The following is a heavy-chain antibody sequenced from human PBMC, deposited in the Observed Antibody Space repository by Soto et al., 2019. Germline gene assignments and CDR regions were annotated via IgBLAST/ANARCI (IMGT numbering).Heavy chain of an antibody. Sequence: ASVKVSCKASGYTFTSYGISWVRQAPGQGLEWMGWISAYNGNTNYAQKLQGRVTMTTDTSTSTAYMELRRLRSDDTAVYYCARGRVVVTSGGAFDIWGQGTMVTVSS. V-gene: IGHV1-18*01. CDR2: ISAYNGNT. CDR3: ARGRVVVTSGGAFDI. J-gene: IGHJ3*02. D-gene: IGHD3-22*01. CDR1: GYTFTSYG.